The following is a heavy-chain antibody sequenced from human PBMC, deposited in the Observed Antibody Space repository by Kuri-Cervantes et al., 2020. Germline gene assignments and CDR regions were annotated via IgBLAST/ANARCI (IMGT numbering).Heavy chain of an antibody. J-gene: IGHJ4*02. CDR2: ISAYNGNT. V-gene: IGHV1-18*01. D-gene: IGHD1-26*01. Sequence: ASVKVSCKASGYTFTSFGISWVRQAPGQGLEWMGWISAYNGNTNYALKLQGRVTMTTDTSTSTAYMELRSLRSDDTAIYYCAKAGGLSGSYSGHYFDYWGQGTLVTVSS. CDR1: GYTFTSFG. CDR3: AKAGGLSGSYSGHYFDY.